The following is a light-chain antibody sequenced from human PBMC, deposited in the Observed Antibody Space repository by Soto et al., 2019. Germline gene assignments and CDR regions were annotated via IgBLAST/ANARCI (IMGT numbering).Light chain of an antibody. CDR2: GNS. Sequence: QCALTLPASGSGVTGRGGSIHCTGRSSNIGAGYDVHWYQQLPGTAPKLLIYGNSNRPSGVPDRFSGSKSGTSASLAITGLQAEDEADYYCQSYDSSLSGYVFGTGTKVTVL. J-gene: IGLJ1*01. CDR1: SSNIGAGYD. CDR3: QSYDSSLSGYV. V-gene: IGLV1-40*01.